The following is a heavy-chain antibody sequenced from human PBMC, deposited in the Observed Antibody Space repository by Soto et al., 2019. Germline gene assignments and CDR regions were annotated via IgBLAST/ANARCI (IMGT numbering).Heavy chain of an antibody. Sequence: EVQLVESGGGLVQPGGSLRLSCEASRGAFGDYWMHWVRQAPGKGLVWVSRINRDANDIIYADSVKGRFTASRDNAKNMVFLQMNSLRVEDTAVYYCAREVPHNWFESWGQGTLVTVSS. CDR3: AREVPHNWFES. CDR2: INRDANDI. D-gene: IGHD3-10*01. CDR1: RGAFGDYW. V-gene: IGHV3-74*01. J-gene: IGHJ5*01.